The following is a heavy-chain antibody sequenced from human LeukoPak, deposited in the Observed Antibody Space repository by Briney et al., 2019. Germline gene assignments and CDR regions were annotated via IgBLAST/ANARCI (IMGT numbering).Heavy chain of an antibody. CDR2: IYTSGST. D-gene: IGHD6-19*01. CDR1: GGPISSGGYY. CDR3: ARGGVVQYSSGQGIPFDY. V-gene: IGHV4-61*02. Sequence: SQTLSLTCTVSGGPISSGGYYWSWIRQPAGKGLEWIGRIYTSGSTNYNPSLKSRVTISVDTSKNQFSLKLSSVTAADTAVYYCARGGVVQYSSGQGIPFDYWGQGTLVTVSS. J-gene: IGHJ4*02.